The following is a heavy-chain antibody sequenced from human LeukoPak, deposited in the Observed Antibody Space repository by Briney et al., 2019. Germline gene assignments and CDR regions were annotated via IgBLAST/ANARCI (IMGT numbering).Heavy chain of an antibody. V-gene: IGHV1-24*01. CDR3: ATGRITMIIDAFDI. CDR1: GYTLTELS. J-gene: IGHJ3*02. Sequence: ASVKVSCKVSGYTLTELSMHWVRQAPGKGLEWMGGFDPEDGETIYAQKFQGRVTMTEDTSTDTAYMELSSLRSEDTAVYYCATGRITMIIDAFDIWGQGTMVTVSS. D-gene: IGHD3-22*01. CDR2: FDPEDGET.